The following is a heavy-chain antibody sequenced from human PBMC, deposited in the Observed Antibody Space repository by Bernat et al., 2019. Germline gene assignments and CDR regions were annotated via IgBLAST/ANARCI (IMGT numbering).Heavy chain of an antibody. CDR2: IKQDGSEK. CDR3: ARAFEEWLVKRYWYFDL. Sequence: EVQLVESGGGLVQPGGSLRLSCAASGFTFSSYWMSWVRPAPGKGLEWVANIKQDGSEKYYVDSVKGRFTISRDNAKNSLYLQMNSLRAEDTAVYYCARAFEEWLVKRYWYFDLWGRGTLVTVSS. V-gene: IGHV3-7*01. J-gene: IGHJ2*01. CDR1: GFTFSSYW. D-gene: IGHD6-19*01.